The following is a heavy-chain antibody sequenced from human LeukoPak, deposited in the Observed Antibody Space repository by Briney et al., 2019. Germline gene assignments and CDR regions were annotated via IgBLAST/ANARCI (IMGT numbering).Heavy chain of an antibody. D-gene: IGHD5-18*01. CDR3: AQLGGYSYGPTDY. J-gene: IGHJ4*02. V-gene: IGHV1-2*06. CDR2: INPNSGGT. Sequence: ASVKVSCKASGYTFTGYYMHWVRQAPGQGLEWMARINPNSGGTNYAQKFQGRVTMTRDTSISTAYMELSRLRSDDTAVYYCAQLGGYSYGPTDYWGQGTLVTVSS. CDR1: GYTFTGYY.